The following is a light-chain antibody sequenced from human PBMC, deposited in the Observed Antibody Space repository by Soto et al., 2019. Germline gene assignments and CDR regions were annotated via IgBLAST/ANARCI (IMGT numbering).Light chain of an antibody. J-gene: IGKJ3*01. Sequence: EIVFTQSPATLSFCPWEIATLSCRASQSVSSYLAWYQQKPGQAPRLLIYDASNRATGIPARFSGSGSGTDFTLTISSLEPEDFAVYYCQQRSNWPRTFGPGTKVDIK. CDR1: QSVSSY. CDR2: DAS. V-gene: IGKV3-11*01. CDR3: QQRSNWPRT.